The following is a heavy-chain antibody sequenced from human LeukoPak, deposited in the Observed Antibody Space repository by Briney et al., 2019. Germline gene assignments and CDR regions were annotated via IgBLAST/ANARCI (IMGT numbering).Heavy chain of an antibody. CDR2: ISGSGGST. V-gene: IGHV3-23*01. Sequence: GGSLRLSCAASGFTFSGYALSWFRQAPGKGLEWFSAISGSGGSTYYADSVKGRFTISRDNSKNTLYLQMNSLRAEDTAVYYCAKDRVLATNDAFDIWGQGTMVTVSS. CDR3: AKDRVLATNDAFDI. D-gene: IGHD2-15*01. CDR1: GFTFSGYA. J-gene: IGHJ3*02.